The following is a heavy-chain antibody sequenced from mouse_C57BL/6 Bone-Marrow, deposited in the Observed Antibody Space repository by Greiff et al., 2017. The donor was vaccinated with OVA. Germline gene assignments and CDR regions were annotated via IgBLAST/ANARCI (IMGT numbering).Heavy chain of an antibody. Sequence: EVKLMESGPGLVKPSQSLSLTCSVTGYSITSGYYWNWIRQFPGNKLEWMGYISYDGSNNYNPSLKNRISITRDTSKNQFFLKLNSVTTEDTATYYCARDRAAQTMDYWGQGTSVTVSS. CDR3: ARDRAAQTMDY. CDR2: ISYDGSN. V-gene: IGHV3-6*01. J-gene: IGHJ4*01. D-gene: IGHD3-2*02. CDR1: GYSITSGYY.